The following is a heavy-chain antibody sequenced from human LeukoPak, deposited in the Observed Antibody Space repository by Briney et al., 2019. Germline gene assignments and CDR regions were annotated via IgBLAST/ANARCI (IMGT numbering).Heavy chain of an antibody. V-gene: IGHV3-43*01. J-gene: IGHJ4*02. CDR1: GFTFDDNT. D-gene: IGHD3-3*01. Sequence: GGSLRLSCAASGFTFDDNTMHWVRQTPGRGLEWVSFITWKSHRTHYADSVKGRFTVSRDNSKDSLYLQMNSLRTEDTGLYHCASEVGYRSLGYLGQGTLVTVSS. CDR2: ITWKSHRT. CDR3: ASEVGYRSLGY.